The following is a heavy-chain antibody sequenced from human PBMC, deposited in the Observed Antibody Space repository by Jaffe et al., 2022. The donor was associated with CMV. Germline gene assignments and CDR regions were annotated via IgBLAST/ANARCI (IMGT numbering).Heavy chain of an antibody. V-gene: IGHV1-3*01. D-gene: IGHD3-10*01. Sequence: QVQLVQSGAEVKKPGASVKVSCKASGYTFTSYAMHWVRQAPGQRLEWMGWINAGNGNTKYSQKFQGRVTITRDTSASTAYMELSSLRSEDTAVYYCARSGGGWFGELSYWYFDLWGRGTLVTVSS. J-gene: IGHJ2*01. CDR1: GYTFTSYA. CDR2: INAGNGNT. CDR3: ARSGGGWFGELSYWYFDL.